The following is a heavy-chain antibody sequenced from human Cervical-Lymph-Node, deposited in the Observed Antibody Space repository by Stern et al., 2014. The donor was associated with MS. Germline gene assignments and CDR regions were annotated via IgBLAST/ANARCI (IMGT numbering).Heavy chain of an antibody. V-gene: IGHV4-31*02. D-gene: IGHD1-26*01. CDR2: IYHSGST. CDR1: GGSIRSDGYY. J-gene: IGHJ4*02. Sequence: QLQLQESGPGLVKPSQTLSLTCTVSGGSIRSDGYYWSWIRQHPGKGLERIGYIYHSGSTYYTPSLKSRLTISVDTSKNQFSLKLSSVTAADTAVYYCAREWDRAADYWGQGSLVTVSS. CDR3: AREWDRAADY.